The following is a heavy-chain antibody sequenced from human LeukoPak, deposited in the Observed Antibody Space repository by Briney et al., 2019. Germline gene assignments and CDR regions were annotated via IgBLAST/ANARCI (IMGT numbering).Heavy chain of an antibody. CDR1: GGSISSYY. CDR3: ARRVISWFEARPLLDAFDI. J-gene: IGHJ3*02. Sequence: SETLSLTCTVSGGSISSYYWSWIRQPPGKGLEWIGYIYTSGSTNYNPSLKSRVTISVDTSKNQFSLKLSSVAAADTAVYYCARRVISWFEARPLLDAFDIWGQGTMVTVSS. V-gene: IGHV4-4*09. D-gene: IGHD6-6*01. CDR2: IYTSGST.